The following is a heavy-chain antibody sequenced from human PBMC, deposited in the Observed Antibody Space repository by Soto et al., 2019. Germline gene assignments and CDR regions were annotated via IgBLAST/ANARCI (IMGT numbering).Heavy chain of an antibody. J-gene: IGHJ4*02. D-gene: IGHD1-1*01. V-gene: IGHV1-18*01. CDR1: GYTFTSYG. CDR3: ARGRYGDY. Sequence: VHLVQSGAEVKKPGASVKVSCKCSGYTFTSYGITWVRQAPGQGLEWMGWISAHNGNTDYAQKVQGRVTVTRDTSTSTAYMELRSLRSDDTAVYYCARGRYGDYWGQGALVTVSS. CDR2: ISAHNGNT.